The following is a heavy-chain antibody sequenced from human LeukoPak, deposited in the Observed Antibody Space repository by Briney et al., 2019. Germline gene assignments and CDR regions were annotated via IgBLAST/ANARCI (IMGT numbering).Heavy chain of an antibody. CDR1: GFTFRSYS. V-gene: IGHV3-21*01. Sequence: PGGSLRLSCAASGFTFRSYSMNWVGQAPGKGLEGVSSISSSSSYIYYADSVKGRFTISRDNAKNSLYLQMNSLRAEDTAVYHCARDGEMATIGWFDPWGQGTLVTVSS. D-gene: IGHD5-24*01. J-gene: IGHJ5*02. CDR2: ISSSSSYI. CDR3: ARDGEMATIGWFDP.